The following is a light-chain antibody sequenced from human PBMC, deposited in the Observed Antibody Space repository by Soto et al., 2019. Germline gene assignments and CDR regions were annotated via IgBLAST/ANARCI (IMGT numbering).Light chain of an antibody. V-gene: IGKV1-39*01. J-gene: IGKJ2*01. Sequence: DIQMTQSPSSLSASVGDRVTITCRASKSIDNYLNWYQHKPGKAPNLLIYAASSLQSGVPSKFSGSGSGTDFTLTINSLQPEDFATYYCQQSHSSPYTFGQGTKLDIK. CDR1: KSIDNY. CDR3: QQSHSSPYT. CDR2: AAS.